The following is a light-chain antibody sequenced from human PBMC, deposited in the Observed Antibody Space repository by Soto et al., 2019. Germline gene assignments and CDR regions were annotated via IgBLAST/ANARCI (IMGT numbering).Light chain of an antibody. V-gene: IGLV1-40*01. CDR1: SSNIGAGYD. CDR2: GNS. J-gene: IGLJ2*01. Sequence: QSVLTQPPSVSGAPGQRVTISCTGSSSNIGAGYDVHWYQQLPGTAPKLLIYGNSNRPSEVPDRFSGSKSGTSASLAITGLQAEDEADYYCQSYDSSLSGFVVFGVGTKLTVL. CDR3: QSYDSSLSGFVV.